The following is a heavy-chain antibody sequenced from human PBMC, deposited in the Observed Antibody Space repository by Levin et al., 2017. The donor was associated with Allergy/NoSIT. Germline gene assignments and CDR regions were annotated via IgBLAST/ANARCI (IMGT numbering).Heavy chain of an antibody. V-gene: IGHV3-30-3*01. J-gene: IGHJ4*02. D-gene: IGHD4-17*01. Sequence: GGSLRLSCAASGFTFSSYAMHWVRQAPGKGLEWVAVISYDGSNKYYADSVKGRFTISRDNSKNTLYLQMNSLRAEDTAVYYCARDGAHLLDYGDYEVSYYFDYWGQGTLVTVSS. CDR1: GFTFSSYA. CDR2: ISYDGSNK. CDR3: ARDGAHLLDYGDYEVSYYFDY.